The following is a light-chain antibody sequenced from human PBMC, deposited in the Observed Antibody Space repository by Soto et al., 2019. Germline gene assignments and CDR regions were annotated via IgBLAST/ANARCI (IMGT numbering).Light chain of an antibody. Sequence: QSVGTHEPSLTLSPGGTVTLTCGSSTGAVTSGHYPSWFQQKPGQAPRTLIYDTSKKHSWTPARFSGSLLGGKAVLTLSGEQPEDEAEYYCLFLYSDPRDVFGTGTKVTVL. CDR1: TGAVTSGHY. J-gene: IGLJ1*01. V-gene: IGLV7-46*01. CDR3: LFLYSDPRDV. CDR2: DTS.